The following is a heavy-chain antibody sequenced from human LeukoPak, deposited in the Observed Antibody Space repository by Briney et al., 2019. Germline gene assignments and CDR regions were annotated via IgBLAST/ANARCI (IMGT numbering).Heavy chain of an antibody. CDR3: ARDLESYGFWSGRYYYYYMDV. V-gene: IGHV1-2*02. Sequence: ASVKVSCKASGYTFTGYYMHWVRQAPGQGLEWMGWINPNSGGTNYAQKFQGRVTMTRDTSISTAYMELSRLRSDDTAVYYCARDLESYGFWSGRYYYYYMDVWGKGTTVTVSS. CDR2: INPNSGGT. J-gene: IGHJ6*03. CDR1: GYTFTGYY. D-gene: IGHD3-3*01.